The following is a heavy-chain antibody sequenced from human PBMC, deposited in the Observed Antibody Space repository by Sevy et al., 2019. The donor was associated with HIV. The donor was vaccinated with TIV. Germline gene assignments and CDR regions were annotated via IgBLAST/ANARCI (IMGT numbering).Heavy chain of an antibody. CDR1: GASITSSIYY. D-gene: IGHD3-22*01. CDR3: AKHCSHYFDNSGYGEAFDV. CDR2: IHHSGST. V-gene: IGHV4-39*01. J-gene: IGHJ3*01. Sequence: SETLSLTCSVSGASITSSIYYWAWIRQSPAKGLEWFGSIHHSGSTYYNLSLKSRVTISVDTSKNHCSLKMNSVTAADTAVYYCAKHCSHYFDNSGYGEAFDVWGQGTKVTVSS.